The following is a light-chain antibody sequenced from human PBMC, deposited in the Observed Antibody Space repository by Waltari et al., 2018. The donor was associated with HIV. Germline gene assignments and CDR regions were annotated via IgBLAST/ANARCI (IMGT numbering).Light chain of an antibody. Sequence: SYELTQPPSVSVSPGQTARITCSGDALPKQYAFWYQQKPGQAPVLVIYKDRERPSGIPVRCSGSRSGTTVTLTISGVQAEDEADYYCQSPDSGTYVVFGGGTKLTVL. CDR3: QSPDSGTYVV. CDR1: ALPKQY. CDR2: KDR. V-gene: IGLV3-25*03. J-gene: IGLJ2*01.